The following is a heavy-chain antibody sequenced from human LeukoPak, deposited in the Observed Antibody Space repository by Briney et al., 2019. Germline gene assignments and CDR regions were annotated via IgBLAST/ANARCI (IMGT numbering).Heavy chain of an antibody. CDR3: AKEIYGDPTGGRFQH. V-gene: IGHV3-23*01. D-gene: IGHD4-17*01. J-gene: IGHJ1*01. CDR1: GFPFSIYG. CDR2: ISPGGGPT. Sequence: PGGSLRLSCAGSGFPFSIYGMNWVRQAPGKGLEWVSGISPGGGPTYYVDSVEGRFTVSRDNSKNTLYLQMNSLRAEDTAVFYCAKEIYGDPTGGRFQHWGQGTLVTVSS.